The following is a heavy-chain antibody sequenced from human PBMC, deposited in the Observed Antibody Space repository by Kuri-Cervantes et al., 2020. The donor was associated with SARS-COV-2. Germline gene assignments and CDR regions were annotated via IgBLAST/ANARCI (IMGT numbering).Heavy chain of an antibody. Sequence: LSLTCTASGFTFGDYAMSWVRQAPGKGLEWVAVISYDGSNKYYADSVKGRFTISRDNSKNTLYLQMNSLRAEDTAVYYCAREVPAAENWFDPWGQGTLVTVSS. CDR1: GFTFGDYA. V-gene: IGHV3-30-3*01. J-gene: IGHJ5*02. D-gene: IGHD2-2*01. CDR3: AREVPAAENWFDP. CDR2: ISYDGSNK.